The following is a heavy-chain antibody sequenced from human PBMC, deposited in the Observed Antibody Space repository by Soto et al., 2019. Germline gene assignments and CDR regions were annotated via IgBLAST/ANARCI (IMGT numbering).Heavy chain of an antibody. D-gene: IGHD5-12*01. Sequence: SETLSLTCTVSGGSISSYYWSWIRQPPGKGLEWIGYIYYSGSTNYNPSLKSRVTISVDTSKNQFSLKLSSVTAADTAVYYCARDSGYSAPDYYYYMDVWGKGTTVTVSS. CDR1: GGSISSYY. J-gene: IGHJ6*03. CDR3: ARDSGYSAPDYYYYMDV. CDR2: IYYSGST. V-gene: IGHV4-59*01.